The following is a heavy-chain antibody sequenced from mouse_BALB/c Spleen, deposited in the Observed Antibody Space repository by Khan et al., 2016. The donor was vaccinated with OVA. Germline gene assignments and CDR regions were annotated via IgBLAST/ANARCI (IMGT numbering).Heavy chain of an antibody. CDR2: INTHTGEP. J-gene: IGHJ1*01. V-gene: IGHV9-3-1*01. Sequence: QIQLVQSGPELKKPGETVKISCKAFGYTFTNYGMNWVKQAPGKALKWLGWINTHTGEPTYAGGFKGRFAFSLETSASPAYLQINNLKNEDTATYYCARIRSYWYFDVWGAGTTVTVSS. CDR1: GYTFTNYG. CDR3: ARIRSYWYFDV.